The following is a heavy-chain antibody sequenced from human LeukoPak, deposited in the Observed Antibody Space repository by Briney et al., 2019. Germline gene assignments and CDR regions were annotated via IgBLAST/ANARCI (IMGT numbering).Heavy chain of an antibody. CDR1: GFTFSSYG. CDR2: ISDSGDST. CDR3: AKLSDRYSYDYADY. Sequence: GGSLRLSCAASGFTFSSYGMSWVCQAPGKGLEWVSAISDSGDSTYSADSVKGRFTISRDNSKNTLYLQMNSVRAEDTAVYYCAKLSDRYSYDYADYWGQGTLVTVSS. V-gene: IGHV3-23*01. D-gene: IGHD5-18*01. J-gene: IGHJ4*02.